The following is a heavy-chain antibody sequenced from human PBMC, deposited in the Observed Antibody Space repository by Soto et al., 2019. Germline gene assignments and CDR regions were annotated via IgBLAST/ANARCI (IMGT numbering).Heavy chain of an antibody. V-gene: IGHV4-59*01. J-gene: IGHJ6*02. CDR1: GGSISSYY. CDR2: IYYSGST. D-gene: IGHD1-26*01. Sequence: QVQLQESGPGLVKPSETLSLTCTVSGGSISSYYWSWIRQPPGKGLEWIGYIYYSGSTNYNPSLKSRVTISEDTYKNRFYLKLSSVTAADTAVYYCARDQRQAYSGSYIYYYGMDVWGQGTKVTVSS. CDR3: ARDQRQAYSGSYIYYYGMDV.